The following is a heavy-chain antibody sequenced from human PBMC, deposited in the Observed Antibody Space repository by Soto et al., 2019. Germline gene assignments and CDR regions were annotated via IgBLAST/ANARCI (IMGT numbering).Heavy chain of an antibody. J-gene: IGHJ4*02. CDR3: ARRDTAMGMDFDY. CDR2: ISYDGSNK. CDR1: GFTFSSYA. D-gene: IGHD5-18*01. Sequence: QVQLVESGGGVVQPGRSLRLSCAASGFTFSSYAMHWVRQAPGKGLEWVAVISYDGSNKYYADSVKGRFTISRDNSKNPLYLQMTSLRAEDTAVYYCARRDTAMGMDFDYWGQGTLVTVSS. V-gene: IGHV3-30-3*01.